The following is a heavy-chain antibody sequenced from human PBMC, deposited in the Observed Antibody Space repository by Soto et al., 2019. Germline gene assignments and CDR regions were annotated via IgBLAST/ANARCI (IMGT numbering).Heavy chain of an antibody. V-gene: IGHV3-30*18. CDR2: ISYDGNDK. Sequence: QVQLVESGGGVVQPGGSLRLSCAASGFTFSYYAMHWVRQAPGKGLEWVAVISYDGNDKYYVDSGKGRFTISRDNSKNTLNLEMNSLRTDDTAVYYCAKALGELSPESYDYWGQGTLISVSS. J-gene: IGHJ4*02. CDR3: AKALGELSPESYDY. D-gene: IGHD3-16*02. CDR1: GFTFSYYA.